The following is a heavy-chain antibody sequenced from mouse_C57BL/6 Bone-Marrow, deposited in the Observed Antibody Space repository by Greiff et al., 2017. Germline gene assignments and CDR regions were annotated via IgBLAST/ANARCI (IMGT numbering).Heavy chain of an antibody. CDR3: ASSNYGD. CDR1: GYSITSGYY. D-gene: IGHD2-5*01. V-gene: IGHV3-6*01. Sequence: EVKLMESGPGLVKPSQSLSLTCSVTGYSITSGYYWNWIRQFPGNKLEWMGYISYDGSNNYNPSLKNRISITRDTSKNQFFLKLNSVTTEDTATXYCASSNYGDWGQGTLVTVSA. J-gene: IGHJ3*01. CDR2: ISYDGSN.